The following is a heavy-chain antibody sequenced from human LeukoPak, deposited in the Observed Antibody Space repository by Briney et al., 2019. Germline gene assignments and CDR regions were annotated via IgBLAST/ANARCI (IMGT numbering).Heavy chain of an antibody. J-gene: IGHJ4*02. D-gene: IGHD3-22*01. CDR3: AKDQYYYDTSGYPIY. CDR1: EFTFSSFG. V-gene: IGHV3-30*02. Sequence: GGSLRLSCAASEFTFSSFGMHWVRQAPGKRLEWVAFIRYDGNNKYYADSVRGRFTISRDSSKNTLYLEMNSLRAEDTAVYYCAKDQYYYDTSGYPIYWGQGTLVTASS. CDR2: IRYDGNNK.